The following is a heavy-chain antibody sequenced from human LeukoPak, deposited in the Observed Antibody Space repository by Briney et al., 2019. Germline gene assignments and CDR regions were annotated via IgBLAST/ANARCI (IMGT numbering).Heavy chain of an antibody. CDR3: ARVSTYDSSGYRYDY. CDR1: GGSISSFY. J-gene: IGHJ4*02. D-gene: IGHD3-22*01. V-gene: IGHV4-59*01. Sequence: PSETLSLTCTVSGGSISSFYWSWIRQPPGKGLEWIGYIYYSGSTNYNPSLKSRVTISVDTSKNQFSLKLSSVTAADTAVYYCARVSTYDSSGYRYDYWGQGTLVTVSS. CDR2: IYYSGST.